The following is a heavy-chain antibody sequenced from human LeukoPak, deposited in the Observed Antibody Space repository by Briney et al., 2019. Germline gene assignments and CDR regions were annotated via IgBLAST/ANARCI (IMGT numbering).Heavy chain of an antibody. J-gene: IGHJ6*04. V-gene: IGHV4-34*01. D-gene: IGHD2-21*01. CDR1: NGSFSGHY. CDR3: VRRKNLPSIQYYYYGMDV. Sequence: SETLSLTCAIYNGSFSGHYWTWNRQTPGKGLEWIGEIDHSGSTNSNPSLESRVTISVDTSKNQFSLRLSSVTAADTAMYYCVRRKNLPSIQYYYYGMDVWGKGTTVTVSS. CDR2: IDHSGST.